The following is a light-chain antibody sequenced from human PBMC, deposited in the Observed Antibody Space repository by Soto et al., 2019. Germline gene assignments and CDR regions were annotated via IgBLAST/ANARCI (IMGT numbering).Light chain of an antibody. Sequence: QSALTQPASVSWSPGQSITISCTGTSSDVGGYNYVSWYQQHPGKAPKLMIYAVSNRPSGVSNRLSGSKSGNTASLTISGLQAEDEADYYCFSYTSSGTMIFGGGTKLTVL. CDR3: FSYTSSGTMI. CDR1: SSDVGGYNY. J-gene: IGLJ2*01. CDR2: AVS. V-gene: IGLV2-14*03.